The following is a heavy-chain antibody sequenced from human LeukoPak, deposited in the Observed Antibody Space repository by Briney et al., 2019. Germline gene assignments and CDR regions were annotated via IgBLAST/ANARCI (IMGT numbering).Heavy chain of an antibody. V-gene: IGHV3-30*02. J-gene: IGHJ4*02. CDR1: GVAFSSDG. D-gene: IGHD3-3*01. CDR3: AKDPLYYDFWSGYSSHFDY. CDR2: IRYDVSNK. Sequence: VGCLRLSCAASGVAFSSDGMHSGRGAPGKGVGGGACIRYDVSNKYYADSVQGRFTISRDNSKNTLYLQMNSRRAEDTAVYYCAKDPLYYDFWSGYSSHFDYWGQGTLVTVSS.